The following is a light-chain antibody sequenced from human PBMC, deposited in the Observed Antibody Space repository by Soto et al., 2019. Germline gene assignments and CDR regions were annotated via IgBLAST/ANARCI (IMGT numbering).Light chain of an antibody. V-gene: IGKV3D-20*02. Sequence: EIVLTQSAGGLALSPGERVTLSCRASKSSSINYLAWYQQKPGQAPRLLIYCASNTATGIPDRFSGSGSGTDFTLTTSSLDPEDFAVYYCHQRSNRPLTFGQGTRLEI. CDR3: HQRSNRPLT. J-gene: IGKJ5*01. CDR2: CAS. CDR1: KSSSINY.